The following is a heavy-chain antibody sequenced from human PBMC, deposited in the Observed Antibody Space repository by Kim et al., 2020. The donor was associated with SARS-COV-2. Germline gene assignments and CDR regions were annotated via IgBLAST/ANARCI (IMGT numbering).Heavy chain of an antibody. CDR1: GGSFSGYY. D-gene: IGHD5-12*01. J-gene: IGHJ4*02. CDR2: INHSGST. V-gene: IGHV4-34*01. Sequence: SETLSLTCAVYGGSFSGYYWSWIRQPPGKGLEWIGEINHSGSTNYNPSLKSRVTISVDTSKNQFSLKLSSVTAADTAVYYCAREPKWLRFFDYWGQGTLVTVSS. CDR3: AREPKWLRFFDY.